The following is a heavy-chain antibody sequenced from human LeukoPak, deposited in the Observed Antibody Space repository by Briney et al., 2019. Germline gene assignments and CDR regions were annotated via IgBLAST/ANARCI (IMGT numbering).Heavy chain of an antibody. Sequence: GGSLRLSCAASGYMFSGYSMNWVRQAPGKGLEWVSYISSTSGTTDYADSVKGRFTISRDNAKNSLYPQMNSLRAEDTAVYYCARESSGSRRVNNYYYMDVWGKGTTVTVSS. CDR3: ARESSGSRRVNNYYYMDV. V-gene: IGHV3-48*04. D-gene: IGHD1-26*01. CDR1: GYMFSGYS. J-gene: IGHJ6*03. CDR2: ISSTSGTT.